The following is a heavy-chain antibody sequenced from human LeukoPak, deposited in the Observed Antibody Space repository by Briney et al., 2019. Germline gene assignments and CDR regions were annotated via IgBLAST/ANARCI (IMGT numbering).Heavy chain of an antibody. Sequence: TGGSLGLSCAASGFTFTGHWMAWVRQAPGKGLEWVANMNQDGSEKYYVDSVKGRFTISRDNAKTSVYLQMNSLRVEDTAVYYCAKVPSGGDYYYYYYGMDVWGQGTTVTVSS. CDR2: MNQDGSEK. CDR1: GFTFTGHW. D-gene: IGHD4-17*01. CDR3: AKVPSGGDYYYYYYGMDV. J-gene: IGHJ6*02. V-gene: IGHV3-7*01.